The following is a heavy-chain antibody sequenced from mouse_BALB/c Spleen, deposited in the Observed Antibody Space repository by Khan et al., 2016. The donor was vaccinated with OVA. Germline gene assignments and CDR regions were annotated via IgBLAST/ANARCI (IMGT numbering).Heavy chain of an antibody. CDR2: IWGDGSI. Sequence: QVQLKESGPGLVEPSQRLSITCTVSGFSLTSNGVSWVRQPPGKGLEWMGVIWGDGSINYHSVLKSRLSISKDNSKSQVFLKLNSLQTDETATYYCAKLRVFYFDYRGQGTTLTVSS. CDR1: GFSLTSNG. CDR3: AKLRVFYFDY. J-gene: IGHJ2*01. V-gene: IGHV2-3*01.